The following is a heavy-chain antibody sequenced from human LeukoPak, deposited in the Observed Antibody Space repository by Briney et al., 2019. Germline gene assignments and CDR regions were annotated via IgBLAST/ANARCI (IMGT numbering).Heavy chain of an antibody. Sequence: ASVKVSCKTSGYTFTAYYMHWVRQAPGQGLEWMGWINPNTGGTNYAQKFQGRVTMTRDTSINTAYMDLNRLKSDDTAVYYCARDDSFKFDNWGQGTLVTVSS. CDR1: GYTFTAYY. J-gene: IGHJ4*02. D-gene: IGHD5-18*01. CDR3: ARDDSFKFDN. V-gene: IGHV1-2*02. CDR2: INPNTGGT.